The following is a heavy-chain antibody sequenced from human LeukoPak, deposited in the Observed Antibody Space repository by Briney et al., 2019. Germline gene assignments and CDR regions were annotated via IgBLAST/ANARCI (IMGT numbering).Heavy chain of an antibody. CDR3: ASLIQYATPGYYFDY. V-gene: IGHV1-2*02. Sequence: ASVKVSFKASGYTLTGYYMHWVRQAPGQGLEWMGWINPNSGGTNYAQKFQGRVTMTRDTSISTAYMELSRLRSDDTAVYYCASLIQYATPGYYFDYWGQGTLVTVSS. CDR2: INPNSGGT. CDR1: GYTLTGYY. J-gene: IGHJ4*02.